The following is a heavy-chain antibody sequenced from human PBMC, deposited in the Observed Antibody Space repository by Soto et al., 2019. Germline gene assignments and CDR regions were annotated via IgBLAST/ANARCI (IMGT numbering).Heavy chain of an antibody. CDR1: GGSISSGGYY. CDR3: ARDAGDTAMVSPAFDY. CDR2: IYYSGST. J-gene: IGHJ4*02. V-gene: IGHV4-31*03. Sequence: SETLSLTCTVSGGSISSGGYYWSWIRQHPGKGLEWIGYIYYSGSTYYNPSLKSRVTISVDTSKNQFSLKLSSVTAADTAVYYCARDAGDTAMVSPAFDYWGQGTLVTVSS. D-gene: IGHD5-18*01.